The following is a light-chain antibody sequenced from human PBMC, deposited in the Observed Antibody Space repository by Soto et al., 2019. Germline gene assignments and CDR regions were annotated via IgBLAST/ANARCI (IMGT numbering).Light chain of an antibody. CDR3: SSHAAGSTLI. CDR2: DVS. V-gene: IGLV2-14*03. Sequence: QSALTQPASVSGSPGQSTTISCTGTSSDVGGYNEVSWYQQRPGKAPNLMIYDVSNRPSGVSNRFSGSKSGNTASLTISGLQAEDEDYYYCSSHAAGSTLIFGGGTKLTVL. J-gene: IGLJ2*01. CDR1: SSDVGGYNE.